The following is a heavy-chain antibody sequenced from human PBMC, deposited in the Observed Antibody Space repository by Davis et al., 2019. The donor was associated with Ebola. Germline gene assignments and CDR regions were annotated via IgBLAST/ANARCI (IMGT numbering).Heavy chain of an antibody. D-gene: IGHD5-18*01. CDR2: MNPNSGNT. CDR1: GYTSTSYD. CDR3: ARKGRGYSYGLDGFDP. J-gene: IGHJ5*02. V-gene: IGHV1-8*01. Sequence: AASVKVSCKASGYTSTSYDINWVRQATGQGLEWMGWMNPNSGNTGYAQKFQGRVTMTRNTSISTAYMELSSLRSEDTAVYYCARKGRGYSYGLDGFDPWGQGTLVTVSS.